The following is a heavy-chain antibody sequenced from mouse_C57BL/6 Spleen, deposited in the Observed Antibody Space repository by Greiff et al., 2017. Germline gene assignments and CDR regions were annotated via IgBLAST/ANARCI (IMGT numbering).Heavy chain of an antibody. CDR1: GYAFSSSW. CDR3: ARYEVTTHFDY. CDR2: IYPGDGDT. V-gene: IGHV1-82*01. D-gene: IGHD2-2*01. J-gene: IGHJ2*01. Sequence: QVQLKESGPELVKPGASVKISCKASGYAFSSSWMNWVKQRPGKGLEWIGRIYPGDGDTNYNGKFKGKATLTADKSSSTAYMQLSSLTSEDSAVYFCARYEVTTHFDYWGQGTTLTVSS.